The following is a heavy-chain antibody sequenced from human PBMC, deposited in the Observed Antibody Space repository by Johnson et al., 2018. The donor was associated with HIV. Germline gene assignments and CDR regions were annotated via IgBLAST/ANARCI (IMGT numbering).Heavy chain of an antibody. CDR1: GFTFSTYD. CDR3: ARAKVVRGAEGWAFDI. J-gene: IGHJ3*02. CDR2: IGTGGDT. V-gene: IGHV3-13*01. D-gene: IGHD3-10*01. Sequence: VQLVESGGGLVQPGGSLRLSCAASGFTFSTYDMHWVRQGIGEGLEWVSAIGTGGDTYYPGSVKGRFTISRENAKNSLFLQMNSLRAGDTAVYYCARAKVVRGAEGWAFDIWGQGTMVTVSS.